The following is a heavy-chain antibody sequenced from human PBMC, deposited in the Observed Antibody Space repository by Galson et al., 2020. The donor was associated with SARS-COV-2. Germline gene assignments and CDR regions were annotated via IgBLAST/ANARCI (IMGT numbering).Heavy chain of an antibody. V-gene: IGHV1-69*13. CDR3: ATFPNGSGSYYKGHYYYGMDV. Sequence: SVKVSCKASGGTFSSYAISWVRPAPGQGLEWMGGIIPIFGTANYAQKFQGRVTITADESTSTAYMELSSLRSEDTAVYYCATFPNGSGSYYKGHYYYGMDVWGQGTTVTVSS. CDR1: GGTFSSYA. D-gene: IGHD3-10*01. CDR2: IIPIFGTA. J-gene: IGHJ6*02.